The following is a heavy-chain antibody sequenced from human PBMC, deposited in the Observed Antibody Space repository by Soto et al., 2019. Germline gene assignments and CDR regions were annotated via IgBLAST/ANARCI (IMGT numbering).Heavy chain of an antibody. CDR2: MNPNSGNT. V-gene: IGHV1-8*02. CDR1: GYTFTSYY. Sequence: GASVKVSCKASGYTFTSYYMHWVRQATGQGLEWMGWMNPNSGNTGYAQKFQGRVTMTRNTSISTAYMELSSLRSEDTAVYYCARGVWSGYYYYGMDVWGQGTTVTVSS. CDR3: ARGVWSGYYYYGMDV. J-gene: IGHJ6*02. D-gene: IGHD3-3*01.